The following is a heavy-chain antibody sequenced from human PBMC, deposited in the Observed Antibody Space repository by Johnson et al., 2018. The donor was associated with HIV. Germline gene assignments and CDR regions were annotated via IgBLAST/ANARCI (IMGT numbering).Heavy chain of an antibody. V-gene: IGHV3-48*04. CDR2: ISSSGSTI. D-gene: IGHD1-14*01. CDR1: GFTFDDYG. CDR3: ARYVYRPEAAFDI. J-gene: IGHJ3*02. Sequence: VQLVESGGGVVRPGGSLRLSCAASGFTFDDYGMSWVRQAPGKGLEWVSYISSSGSTIYYADSVKGRFTISRDNAKNSLYLQMNSLRAEDTAVYYCARYVYRPEAAFDIWGQGTMVTVSS.